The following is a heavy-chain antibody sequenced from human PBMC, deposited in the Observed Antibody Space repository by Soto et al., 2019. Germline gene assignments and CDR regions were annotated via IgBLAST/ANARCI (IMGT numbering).Heavy chain of an antibody. V-gene: IGHV4-39*01. CDR2: IYYSENT. CDR3: ATHPPYGPLDH. Sequence: QLQLQESGPGLVKPSETLSLTCTVSGGSISSSSNHWGWIRQPPGKGLEWIGNIYYSENTYYNPSLKSRFTISVDTSKNQFSLRLTSVTAADTAVYYCATHPPYGPLDHWGQGTLVTVSS. J-gene: IGHJ4*02. CDR1: GGSISSSSNH. D-gene: IGHD4-17*01.